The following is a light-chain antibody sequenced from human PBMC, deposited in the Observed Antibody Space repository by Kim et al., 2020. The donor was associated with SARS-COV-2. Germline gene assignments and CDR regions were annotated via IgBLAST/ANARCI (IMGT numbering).Light chain of an antibody. CDR3: QQDASSPYT. J-gene: IGKJ2*01. CDR2: SAS. Sequence: DIVVTQSPGTLSLSPGERVTVSCRASQSVSHNRLAWYQQKPGQAPRLLISSASSRAGGIPDRFSGSGSGTDFTLTIIRVEPEDFAMYYCQQDASSPYTFGQGTKLEI. V-gene: IGKV3-20*01. CDR1: QSVSHNR.